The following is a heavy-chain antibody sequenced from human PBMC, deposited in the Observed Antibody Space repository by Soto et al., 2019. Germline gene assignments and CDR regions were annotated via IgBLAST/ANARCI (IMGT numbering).Heavy chain of an antibody. D-gene: IGHD3-10*02. CDR1: VGSISGYF. CDR3: ARADTNLVPLAQ. CDR2: MSYTGNT. J-gene: IGHJ4*02. V-gene: IGHV4-59*07. Sequence: SDTLSLTCTFSVGSISGYFWNWIRQPPGKGLEWIGYMSYTGNTNYNPSLTSRVSISVDTSKNQFSLNLNSVTAADTAVYYCARADTNLVPLAQWGQGTLVTVSS.